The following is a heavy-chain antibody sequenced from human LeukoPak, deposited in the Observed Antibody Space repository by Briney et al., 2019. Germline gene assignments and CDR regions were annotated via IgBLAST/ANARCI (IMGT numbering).Heavy chain of an antibody. J-gene: IGHJ4*02. Sequence: ASAKVSCKASGGTFSSYAISWVRQAPGQGLEWMGGIIPIFGTANYAQKFQGRVTITTDESTSTAYMELSSLRSEDTAVYYCARNPKEMATIINYFDYWGQGTLVTVSS. CDR3: ARNPKEMATIINYFDY. V-gene: IGHV1-69*05. CDR1: GGTFSSYA. D-gene: IGHD5-24*01. CDR2: IIPIFGTA.